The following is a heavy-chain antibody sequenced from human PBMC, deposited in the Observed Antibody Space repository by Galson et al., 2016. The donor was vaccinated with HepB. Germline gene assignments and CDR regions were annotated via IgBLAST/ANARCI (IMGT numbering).Heavy chain of an antibody. Sequence: SLRLSCAASGFSFSNSGMSWVRQAPGRGLEWVSGITRSGDATQQADFVKGRFTISRDNSKNTLYLYMNNLTAGDTAIYYCGKHGGFDYWGQGALVTVSS. CDR3: GKHGGFDY. CDR1: GFSFSNSG. V-gene: IGHV3-23*01. J-gene: IGHJ4*02. CDR2: ITRSGDAT. D-gene: IGHD3-16*01.